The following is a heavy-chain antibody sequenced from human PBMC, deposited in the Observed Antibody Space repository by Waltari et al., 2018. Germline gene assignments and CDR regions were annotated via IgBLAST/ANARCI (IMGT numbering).Heavy chain of an antibody. Sequence: QVHRWSPGAGLKKLGSPVKSSARLLGGPSTGYVIGWVRQAPGQGLEWMGGIIPIFCTANYAQKFQGRVTITADESTSTAYMELSSLRSEDTAVYYCARDQRWFDPWGQGTLVTVSS. CDR1: GGPSTGYV. CDR3: ARDQRWFDP. V-gene: IGHV1-69*12. J-gene: IGHJ5*02. CDR2: IIPIFCTA.